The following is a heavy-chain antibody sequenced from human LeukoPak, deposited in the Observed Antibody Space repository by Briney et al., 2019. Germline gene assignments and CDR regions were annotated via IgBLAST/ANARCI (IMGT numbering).Heavy chain of an antibody. Sequence: ASVKVSCKASGYTFTGYYMHWVRQAPGQGLEWMGWINPNSGGTNYAQKFQGRVTMTRDTSISTAYMELSRLRSDDTAVYYCARDLRRDGYNFAVGYWGQGTLVTVSS. V-gene: IGHV1-2*02. CDR3: ARDLRRDGYNFAVGY. D-gene: IGHD5-24*01. J-gene: IGHJ4*02. CDR1: GYTFTGYY. CDR2: INPNSGGT.